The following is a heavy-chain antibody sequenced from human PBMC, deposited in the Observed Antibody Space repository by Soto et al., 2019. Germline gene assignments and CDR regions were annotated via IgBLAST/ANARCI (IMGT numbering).Heavy chain of an antibody. CDR1: GFTFSSYA. CDR3: ARDKDYDSSGGGFDY. Sequence: QVPLVESGGGVVQPGRSLRLSCAASGFTFSSYAMHWVRQAPGKGLEWVAVISYDGSNKYYADSVKGRFTISRDNSXXTLYLQMNSLRAEDTAVYYCARDKDYDSSGGGFDYWGQGTLVTVSS. D-gene: IGHD3-22*01. V-gene: IGHV3-30-3*01. CDR2: ISYDGSNK. J-gene: IGHJ4*02.